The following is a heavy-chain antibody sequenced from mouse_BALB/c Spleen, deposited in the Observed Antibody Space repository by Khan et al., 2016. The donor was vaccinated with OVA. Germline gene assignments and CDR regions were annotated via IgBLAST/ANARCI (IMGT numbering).Heavy chain of an antibody. V-gene: IGHV5-6-5*01. CDR1: GFTFSSYV. CDR2: ISSGGST. J-gene: IGHJ2*01. CDR3: AREAYRYDEYYFDY. Sequence: EVELVESGGSSVKPGGSLKLSCAVSGFTFSSYVMSWVRQTPEKRLEWVASISSGGSTYYPDSVKGRFTISRDNARNIVNLQMSSLRSEYMAIYXCAREAYRYDEYYFDYWGQGTTLTVSS. D-gene: IGHD2-14*01.